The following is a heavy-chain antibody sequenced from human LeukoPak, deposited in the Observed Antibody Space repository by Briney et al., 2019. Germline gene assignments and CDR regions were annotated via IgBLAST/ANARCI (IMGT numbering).Heavy chain of an antibody. CDR2: FDPEDGET. CDR1: GYTLTELS. D-gene: IGHD3-22*01. Sequence: ASVKVSCKVSGYTLTELSMHWVRQAPGKGLEWMGGFDPEDGETIYAQKFQGRVTMTEDTSTDTAYMELSSLRSEDTAVYYCATDYYDSSGYEDPRFDPWGQGTLVTVSS. CDR3: ATDYYDSSGYEDPRFDP. J-gene: IGHJ5*02. V-gene: IGHV1-24*01.